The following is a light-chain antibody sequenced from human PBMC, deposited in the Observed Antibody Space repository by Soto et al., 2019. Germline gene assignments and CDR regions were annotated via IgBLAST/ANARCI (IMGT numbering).Light chain of an antibody. CDR2: LNSDGSH. J-gene: IGLJ2*01. Sequence: QLVLTQSPSASASLGASVKLTCTLSSGHSDYAIAWHQQQPEKGPRYLMKLNSDGSHSKGDGIPDRFSGSSSGAERYLTISGLQSEDEADYYCQTWGTGFHVVFGGGTKLTVL. CDR1: SGHSDYA. V-gene: IGLV4-69*01. CDR3: QTWGTGFHVV.